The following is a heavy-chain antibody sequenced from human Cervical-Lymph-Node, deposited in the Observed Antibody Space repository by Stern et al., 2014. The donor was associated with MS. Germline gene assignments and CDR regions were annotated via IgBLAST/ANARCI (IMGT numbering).Heavy chain of an antibody. Sequence: VQLEESGVEVKKPGASVKVSCRSSGYTFISYGISWVRQAPGQGLEWVGWISAYSGHTNYAQKFQDRVTMTTDTSTGTAYMELRSLRSDDTAVYYCTRDSLAVSGNSVWFAPWGQGTLVTVSS. D-gene: IGHD6-19*01. V-gene: IGHV1-18*01. J-gene: IGHJ5*02. CDR3: TRDSLAVSGNSVWFAP. CDR1: GYTFISYG. CDR2: ISAYSGHT.